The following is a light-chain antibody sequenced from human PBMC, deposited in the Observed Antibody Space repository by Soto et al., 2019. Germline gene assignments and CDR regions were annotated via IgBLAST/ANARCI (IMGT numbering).Light chain of an antibody. Sequence: QCVLTQPATVSGSPGQPITISCTGTSSDVGGYDYVSWYQQHQAKVPKLIIYEVSIRASGVSNRFSASKSANTASLTISGLQPEDEADYYCSSFTSSGTLFGGGTKLTVL. V-gene: IGLV2-14*01. J-gene: IGLJ3*02. CDR3: SSFTSSGTL. CDR1: SSDVGGYDY. CDR2: EVS.